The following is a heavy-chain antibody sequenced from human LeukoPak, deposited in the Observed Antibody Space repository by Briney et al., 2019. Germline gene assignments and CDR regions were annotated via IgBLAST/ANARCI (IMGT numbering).Heavy chain of an antibody. Sequence: ASVKVSCKASGYTFTGYYMHWVRQAPGQGLEWMGWINPNSGGTNYAQKFQGWVTMTRDTSISTAYMELSRPRSDDTAVYYCARDYSSSWPYYYYGMDVWGQGTTVTVSS. CDR3: ARDYSSSWPYYYYGMDV. CDR1: GYTFTGYY. D-gene: IGHD6-13*01. CDR2: INPNSGGT. J-gene: IGHJ6*02. V-gene: IGHV1-2*04.